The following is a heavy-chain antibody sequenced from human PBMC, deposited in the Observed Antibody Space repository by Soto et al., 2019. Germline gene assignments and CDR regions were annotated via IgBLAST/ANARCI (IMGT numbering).Heavy chain of an antibody. CDR1: GYTFTSYG. Sequence: RASVKVSCKASGYTFTSYGISWVRQAPGQGLEWMGWISAYNGNTNYAQKLQGRVTMTTDTSTSTAYMELNSLRVEDAAVYYCATKVVIGGIGFVDYWGQGILVTVSS. V-gene: IGHV1-18*01. CDR3: ATKVVIGGIGFVDY. D-gene: IGHD2-15*01. J-gene: IGHJ4*02. CDR2: ISAYNGNT.